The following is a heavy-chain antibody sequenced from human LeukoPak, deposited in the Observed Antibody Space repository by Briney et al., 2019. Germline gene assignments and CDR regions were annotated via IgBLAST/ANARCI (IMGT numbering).Heavy chain of an antibody. D-gene: IGHD6-13*01. Sequence: GGSLRLSCAASGFTFSSYSMNWVRQAPGKGLEWVSSISGSSSYIYYADSVKGRFTIYRDNAKNSLYLQMNSLRAEETAVYYCAREGDTYSRSWYEPGAFDYWGQGTLVHVSA. V-gene: IGHV3-21*01. CDR1: GFTFSSYS. CDR2: ISGSSSYI. CDR3: AREGDTYSRSWYEPGAFDY. J-gene: IGHJ4*02.